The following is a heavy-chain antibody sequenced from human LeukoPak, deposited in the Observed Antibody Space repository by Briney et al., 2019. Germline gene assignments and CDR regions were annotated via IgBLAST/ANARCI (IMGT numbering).Heavy chain of an antibody. V-gene: IGHV3-33*01. D-gene: IGHD2-2*01. CDR3: ARSGGSTVFYYMDV. CDR2: IWYDGSNK. CDR1: GFTFSSYG. Sequence: PGRSLRLSCAASGFTFSSYGMHWVRQAPGKGLEGVAVIWYDGSNKYYADSVKGRFTISRDNAKNSLYLQMNSLRAEDTAVYYCARSGGSTVFYYMDVWGKGTTVTVSS. J-gene: IGHJ6*03.